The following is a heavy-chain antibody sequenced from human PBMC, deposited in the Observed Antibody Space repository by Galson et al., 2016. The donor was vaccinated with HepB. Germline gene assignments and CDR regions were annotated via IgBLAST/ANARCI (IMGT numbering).Heavy chain of an antibody. CDR3: ARYPYYYGMDV. V-gene: IGHV3-30*03. CDR1: GFTFSHFA. Sequence: SLRLSCAVSGFTFSHFAMHWVRQAPGKGLEWVAVISYDETNKYYADSVEGRFTISRANAKNSLYLKRNSLRDEDTAVYYCARYPYYYGMDVWGQGTTVTVSS. J-gene: IGHJ6*02. CDR2: ISYDETNK.